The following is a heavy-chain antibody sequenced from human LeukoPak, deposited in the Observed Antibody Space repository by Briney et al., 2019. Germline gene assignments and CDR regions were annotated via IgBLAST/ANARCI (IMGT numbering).Heavy chain of an antibody. Sequence: SETLSLTCTVSGGSISSGGYYWSWIRQPPGKGLEWIGYIYHSGSTYYNPSLKSRVTISVDTSKNQFSLKLSSVTAADTAVYYCAREGPAVGYWGQGTLVTVSS. J-gene: IGHJ4*02. D-gene: IGHD1-26*01. CDR1: GGSISSGGYY. CDR3: AREGPAVGY. CDR2: IYHSGST. V-gene: IGHV4-30-2*01.